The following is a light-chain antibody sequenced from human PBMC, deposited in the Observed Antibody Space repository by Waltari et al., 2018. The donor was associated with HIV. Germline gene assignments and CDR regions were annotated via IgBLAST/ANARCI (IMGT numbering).Light chain of an antibody. CDR3: QVWNSDHFV. J-gene: IGLJ1*01. CDR2: SDK. CDR1: NIGGKT. V-gene: IGLV3-21*02. Sequence: SYLLTQPPSVSVAPGQTARLTCGGDNIGGKTVHWYQQRPGQAPVLVIYSDKDRPSGIPARFSGSNSGNTATLTITRVEAGDEADYYCQVWNSDHFVFGGGTKVIVL.